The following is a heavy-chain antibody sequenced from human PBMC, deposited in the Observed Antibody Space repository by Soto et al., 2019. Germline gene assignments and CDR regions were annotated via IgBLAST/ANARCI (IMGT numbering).Heavy chain of an antibody. CDR2: IIPIFNTP. Sequence: WASVKVSCKSSGGTFSNYAVSWVRQVPGQGLEWMGGIIPIFNTPNYAQKFQGRVTFTADESTGTAYMELSSLRSEDTAVYYCASRPRNGYNRWGQGTLVTVSS. CDR3: ASRPRNGYNR. CDR1: GGTFSNYA. D-gene: IGHD5-12*01. V-gene: IGHV1-69*13. J-gene: IGHJ4*02.